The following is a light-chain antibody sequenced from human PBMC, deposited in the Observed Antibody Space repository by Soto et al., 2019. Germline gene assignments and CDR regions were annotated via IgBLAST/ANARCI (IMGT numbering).Light chain of an antibody. J-gene: IGLJ1*01. Sequence: QSVLTQPAAVSGSPGQSITISCTRASTVVGGYKYVSWYQQHPGKDPKLMIYDVTSRPSGISNRFSGSKSGNTAFLIISGLQAEDEADYYCISYTSSDPYVFGTGTKVTVL. CDR3: ISYTSSDPYV. V-gene: IGLV2-14*01. CDR2: DVT. CDR1: STVVGGYKY.